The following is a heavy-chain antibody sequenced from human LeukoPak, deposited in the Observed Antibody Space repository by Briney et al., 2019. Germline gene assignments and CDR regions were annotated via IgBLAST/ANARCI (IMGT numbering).Heavy chain of an antibody. J-gene: IGHJ6*02. CDR3: ARHIVVVPAAILSHYYYYGMDV. D-gene: IGHD2-2*02. CDR2: INHSGST. V-gene: IGHV4-34*01. CDR1: GGSFSGYY. Sequence: SETLSLTCAVYGGSFSGYYWSWICQPPGKGLEWIGEINHSGSTNYNPSLKSRVTISVDTSKNQFSLKLSSVTAADTAVYYCARHIVVVPAAILSHYYYYGMDVWGQGTTVTVSS.